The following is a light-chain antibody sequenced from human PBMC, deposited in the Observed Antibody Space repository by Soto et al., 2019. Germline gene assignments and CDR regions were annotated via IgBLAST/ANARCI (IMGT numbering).Light chain of an antibody. Sequence: DIQMTQSPSTLSASVGDRVTIACRASQSISGCLAWYQRRPGKAPKLLIYDAPNLETGVPSRFSGSGSGTEFTLTINSLQPDDFASYYCQQYSDYPLTFGGGTKVEIK. CDR3: QQYSDYPLT. CDR2: DAP. J-gene: IGKJ4*01. CDR1: QSISGC. V-gene: IGKV1-5*01.